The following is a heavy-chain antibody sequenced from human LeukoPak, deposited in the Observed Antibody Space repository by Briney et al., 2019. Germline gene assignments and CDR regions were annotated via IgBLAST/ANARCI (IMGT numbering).Heavy chain of an antibody. J-gene: IGHJ4*02. CDR1: GFTFDDYA. V-gene: IGHV3-9*01. D-gene: IGHD3-3*01. CDR3: AKGAHWSGYYTGLYC. Sequence: PPGRSLRLSCAASGFTFDDYAMHWVRQVPGKGLEWVSGISWNSGNIGYADSVKGRFTISRDNAKNSLYLQMNSLRVEDTALYYCAKGAHWSGYYTGLYCWGQGALVTVSS. CDR2: ISWNSGNI.